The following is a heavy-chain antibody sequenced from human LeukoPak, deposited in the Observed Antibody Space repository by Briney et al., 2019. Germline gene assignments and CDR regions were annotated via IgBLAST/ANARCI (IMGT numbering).Heavy chain of an antibody. J-gene: IGHJ4*02. CDR3: ARGLIFHYDTRGAQDY. Sequence: SGGSLRLSCAASGFTFSSYSMNWVRQPPGKGLEWIGEINHSGSTNYNPSLKSRVTISVDTSKNQFSLKLSSVTAADTAVYYCARGLIFHYDTRGAQDYWGQGTLVTVSS. CDR2: INHSGST. V-gene: IGHV4-34*01. D-gene: IGHD3-22*01. CDR1: GFTFSSYS.